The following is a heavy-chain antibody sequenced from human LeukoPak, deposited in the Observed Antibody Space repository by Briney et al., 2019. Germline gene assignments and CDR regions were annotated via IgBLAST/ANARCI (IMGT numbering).Heavy chain of an antibody. CDR2: IIPIFGTA. V-gene: IGHV1-69*01. CDR3: ARPYRSSTSCSNWFDP. J-gene: IGHJ5*02. Sequence: GSSVKVSCKASGGTFSSYAISWVRQAPGQGLEWMGGIIPIFGTANYAQKFQGRVTITADESTSTAYMELSSLRSEDTAVYYCARPYRSSTSCSNWFDPWGQGTLVTVSS. CDR1: GGTFSSYA. D-gene: IGHD2-2*01.